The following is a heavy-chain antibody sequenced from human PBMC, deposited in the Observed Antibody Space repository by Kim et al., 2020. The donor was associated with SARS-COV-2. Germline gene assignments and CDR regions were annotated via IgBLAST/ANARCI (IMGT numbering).Heavy chain of an antibody. Sequence: IGDADSVKGRFTISRDNAKNALYLQMNSLRAEDTALYYCAKAGQQLPLDYWGQGTLVTVSS. J-gene: IGHJ4*02. D-gene: IGHD6-13*01. CDR3: AKAGQQLPLDY. V-gene: IGHV3-9*01. CDR2: I.